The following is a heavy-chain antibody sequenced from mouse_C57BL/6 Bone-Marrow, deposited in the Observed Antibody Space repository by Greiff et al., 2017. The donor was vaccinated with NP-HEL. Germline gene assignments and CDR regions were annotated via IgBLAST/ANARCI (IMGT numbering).Heavy chain of an antibody. Sequence: EVMLVESGGGLVKPGGSLKLSCAASGFTFSSYAMSWVRQTPEKRLEWVATISDGGSYTYYPDNVKGRFTISRDNAKNNLYLQMSHLKSEDTAMYYCAREGGYYGSTYFDYWGQGTTLTVSS. CDR2: ISDGGSYT. J-gene: IGHJ2*01. D-gene: IGHD1-1*01. CDR3: AREGGYYGSTYFDY. V-gene: IGHV5-4*01. CDR1: GFTFSSYA.